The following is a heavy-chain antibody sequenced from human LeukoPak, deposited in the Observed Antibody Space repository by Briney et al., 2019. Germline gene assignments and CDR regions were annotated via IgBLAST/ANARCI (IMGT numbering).Heavy chain of an antibody. V-gene: IGHV3-43*02. CDR1: RFTFDNYT. CDR2: ISGDGDTT. Sequence: PGGSLRLSCAASRFTFDNYTMHWVRRAPGKGLEWVSLISGDGDTTYYADSVRGRFTISRDNTKNSLYLQMNTLRTEDTALYYCVVALSPWGQGTLVTVSS. D-gene: IGHD5-12*01. J-gene: IGHJ5*02. CDR3: VVALSP.